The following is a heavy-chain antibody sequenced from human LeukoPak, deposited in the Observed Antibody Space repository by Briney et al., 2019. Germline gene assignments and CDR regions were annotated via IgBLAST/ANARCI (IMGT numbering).Heavy chain of an antibody. Sequence: GASVKVSCKASGYTFTSYGISWVRQAPGQGLEWMGWITPYNGNTNYAQKLQGRVTMTTDTSTSTAYMEVRRLRSDDTAVYYCARAREGVSLTRILDEYWGQGTLVTVSS. J-gene: IGHJ4*02. CDR1: GYTFTSYG. V-gene: IGHV1-18*01. CDR3: ARAREGVSLTRILDEY. CDR2: ITPYNGNT. D-gene: IGHD3-10*01.